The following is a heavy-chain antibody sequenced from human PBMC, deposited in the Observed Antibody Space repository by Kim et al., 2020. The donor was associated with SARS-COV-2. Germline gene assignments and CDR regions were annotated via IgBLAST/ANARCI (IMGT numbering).Heavy chain of an antibody. Sequence: GGSLRLSCAASGFTFSSYSMNWVRQAPGKGLEWVSSISSSSSYIYYADSVKGRFTISRDNAKNSLYLQMNSLRAEDTAVYYCAREGDGYNSNDAFDIWGQGTMVTVSS. V-gene: IGHV3-21*01. CDR3: AREGDGYNSNDAFDI. CDR1: GFTFSSYS. J-gene: IGHJ3*02. CDR2: ISSSSSYI. D-gene: IGHD5-12*01.